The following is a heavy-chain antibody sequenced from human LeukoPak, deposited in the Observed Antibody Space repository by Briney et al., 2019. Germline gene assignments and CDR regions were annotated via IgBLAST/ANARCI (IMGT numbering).Heavy chain of an antibody. CDR1: GYTFSTYS. J-gene: IGHJ4*02. CDR3: ARDHYYGSGTYHFDY. Sequence: ASVKVSRKASGYTFSTYSISWVRQAPGQGLEWMGWISAYTGRTNYAQNLQGRVTMTTDTSTSTAYMELRSLRSDDTAVYYCARDHYYGSGTYHFDYWGQGTLVTVSS. V-gene: IGHV1-18*01. D-gene: IGHD3-10*01. CDR2: ISAYTGRT.